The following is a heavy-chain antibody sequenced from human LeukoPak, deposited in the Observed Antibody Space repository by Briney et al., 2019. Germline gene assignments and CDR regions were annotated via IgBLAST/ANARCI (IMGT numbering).Heavy chain of an antibody. CDR2: ISGSGGNT. CDR1: GFTFSTYA. V-gene: IGHV3-23*01. D-gene: IGHD4-11*01. CDR3: ARGGRDYSNYWFDP. Sequence: GGSLRLSCAASGFTFSTYAMSWVRQAPGKGLEWVSAISGSGGNTDYADSVKGRFTISRDSSKNTLYLQMSSLRAEDTAVYFCARGGRDYSNYWFDPWGQGILVTVSS. J-gene: IGHJ5*02.